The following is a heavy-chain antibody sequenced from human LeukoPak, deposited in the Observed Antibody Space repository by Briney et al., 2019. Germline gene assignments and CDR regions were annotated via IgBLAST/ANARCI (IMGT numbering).Heavy chain of an antibody. Sequence: SETLSLTCTVSGDSISGYYWSWIRQPPGKGLEWIAFIHSSGTTNYNPSLKSRVSISVDTSNNQFSLNVNSVTAADTAVYYCAVTVSDSGYDYWGQGTLVTVSS. CDR3: AVTVSDSGYDY. D-gene: IGHD5-12*01. CDR1: GDSISGYY. J-gene: IGHJ4*02. CDR2: IHSSGTT. V-gene: IGHV4-59*01.